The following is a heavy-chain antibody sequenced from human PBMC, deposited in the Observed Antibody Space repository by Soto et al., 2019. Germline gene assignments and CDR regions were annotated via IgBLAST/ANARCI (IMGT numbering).Heavy chain of an antibody. D-gene: IGHD3-3*01. CDR3: ARLGRRYYDFWSGYYTSYYGMDV. CDR1: GYSITSYC. J-gene: IGHJ6*02. V-gene: IGHV5-51*01. Sequence: ESLKISWKVSGYSITSYCIGWVRKKPGKGLEWMGIIYPGDSDTRYSPPFHGQGTISADKSISTAYLQWSSPKASDTAMYYCARLGRRYYDFWSGYYTSYYGMDVWGPGSTVTVS. CDR2: IYPGDSDT.